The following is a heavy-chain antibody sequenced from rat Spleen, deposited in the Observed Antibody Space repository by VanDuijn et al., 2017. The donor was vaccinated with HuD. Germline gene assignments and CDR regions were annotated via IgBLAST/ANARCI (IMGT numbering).Heavy chain of an antibody. Sequence: EVQLVESGGGLVQPGRSLKLSCAASGFTFSSFAMAWVRQAPKKGLEWVATITSGGSNTYYPDSVKGRFTLSRDNAKSTLYLQMDSLRSEDTATYYCAKITTYYFDYWGQGVMVTVSS. CDR2: ITSGGSNT. J-gene: IGHJ2*01. D-gene: IGHD1-10*01. CDR3: AKITTYYFDY. V-gene: IGHV5-25*01. CDR1: GFTFSSFA.